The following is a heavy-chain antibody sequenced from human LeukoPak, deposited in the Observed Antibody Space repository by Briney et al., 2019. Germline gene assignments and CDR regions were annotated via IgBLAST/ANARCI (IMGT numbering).Heavy chain of an antibody. Sequence: PSETLSLTCTVSGGSISSYYWSWIRQPPGKGLEWIGYIYYSGSTNYNPSLKSRVTISVDTSKNQFSLKLSSVTAADTAVYYCALMITFGGVKAFDIWGQGTMVTVSS. D-gene: IGHD3-16*01. CDR2: IYYSGST. V-gene: IGHV4-59*08. CDR3: ALMITFGGVKAFDI. CDR1: GGSISSYY. J-gene: IGHJ3*02.